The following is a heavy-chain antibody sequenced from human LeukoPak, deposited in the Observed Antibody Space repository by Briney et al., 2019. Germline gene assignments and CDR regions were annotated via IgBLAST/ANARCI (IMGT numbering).Heavy chain of an antibody. D-gene: IGHD1-20*01. CDR3: ATAGITGRGDTFDI. CDR2: FDPEEGET. V-gene: IGHV1-24*01. Sequence: GASVKVSCKVSGYTLTELSMHWVRQAPGKGLEWMGGFDPEEGETIYAQKFQGRVTMTEDTSTDTAYMELSSLRSEDTAVYYCATAGITGRGDTFDIWGQGTMVTVSA. J-gene: IGHJ3*02. CDR1: GYTLTELS.